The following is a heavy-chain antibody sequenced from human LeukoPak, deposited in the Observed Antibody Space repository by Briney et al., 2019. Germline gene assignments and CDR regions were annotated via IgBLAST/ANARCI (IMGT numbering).Heavy chain of an antibody. CDR1: GGTFSSYA. CDR3: AGQKDPRPMDY. CDR2: IIPIFGTA. V-gene: IGHV1-69*05. J-gene: IGHJ4*02. Sequence: ASVKVSCKASGGTFSSYAISWVRQAPGQGLEWMGGIIPIFGTANYAQNFQGRVTMTRDTSISTAYMELSELRSDDTAVYYCAGQKDPRPMDYWGQGTLVTVSS.